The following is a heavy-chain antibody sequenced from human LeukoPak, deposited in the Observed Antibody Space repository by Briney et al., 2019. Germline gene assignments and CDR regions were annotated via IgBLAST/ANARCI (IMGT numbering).Heavy chain of an antibody. CDR2: IIPILGIA. V-gene: IGHV1-69*04. CDR3: AREDAQTYYYDSSGYLTFDY. CDR1: GYTFTSYG. D-gene: IGHD3-22*01. Sequence: ASVKVSCKASGYTFTSYGISWVRQAPGQGLEWMGRIIPILGIANYAQKFQGRVTITADKSTSTAYMELSSLRSEDTAVYYCAREDAQTYYYDSSGYLTFDYWGQGTLVTVSS. J-gene: IGHJ4*02.